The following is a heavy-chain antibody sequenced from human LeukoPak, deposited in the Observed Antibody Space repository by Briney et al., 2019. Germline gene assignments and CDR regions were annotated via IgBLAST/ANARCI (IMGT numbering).Heavy chain of an antibody. J-gene: IGHJ3*02. V-gene: IGHV1-2*02. CDR3: ARVPGALDAFDI. D-gene: IGHD4-17*01. CDR2: INPNSGGT. Sequence: ASVKVSCKASGYTFTGYYMHWVRQAPGQGLEWMGWINPNSGGTNYAQKFQGRVTMIRDTSISTAYMELSRLRSDDTAVYYCARVPGALDAFDIWGQGTMVTVSS. CDR1: GYTFTGYY.